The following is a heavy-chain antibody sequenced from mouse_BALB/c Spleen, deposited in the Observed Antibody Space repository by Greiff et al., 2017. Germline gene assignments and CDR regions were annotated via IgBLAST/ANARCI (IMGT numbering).Heavy chain of an antibody. D-gene: IGHD1-1*01. CDR1: GYTFTSYT. Sequence: QVQLQQSAAELARPGASVKMSCKASGYTFTSYTMHWVKQRPGQGLEWIGYINPSSGYTEYNQKFKDKTTLTADKSSSTAYMQLSSLTSEDSAVSYCARGLITTVVAPDYWGQGTTLTVSS. CDR2: INPSSGYT. CDR3: ARGLITTVVAPDY. V-gene: IGHV1-4*02. J-gene: IGHJ2*01.